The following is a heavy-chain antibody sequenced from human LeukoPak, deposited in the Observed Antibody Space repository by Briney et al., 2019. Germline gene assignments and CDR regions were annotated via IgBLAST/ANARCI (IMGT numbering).Heavy chain of an antibody. CDR3: ARGVVLSGNDY. CDR1: GGTFSSYA. V-gene: IGHV1-69*04. CDR2: IIPILGIA. J-gene: IGHJ4*02. Sequence: SVKVSCKASGGTFSSYAISWVRQAPGQGLEWMGRIIPILGIANYAQKFQGRVTITADKSTSTAYMELSSLRSEDTAVYYCARGVVLSGNDYWGQGTLVTVSS. D-gene: IGHD1-26*01.